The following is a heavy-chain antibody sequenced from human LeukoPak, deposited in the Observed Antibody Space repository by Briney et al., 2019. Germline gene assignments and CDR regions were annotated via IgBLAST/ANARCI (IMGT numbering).Heavy chain of an antibody. D-gene: IGHD3-22*01. J-gene: IGHJ4*02. CDR2: INPNSGGT. CDR3: ARGGPYYDSSRANDLNY. Sequence: GASVKVSCKASGYTFTDYYMQWVRQAPGQGLEWMGWINPNSGGTHYVQRFQGWVTMTRDTSISTAYMELSRLTSDDTAVYYCARGGPYYDSSRANDLNYWGQGTLVTVPS. V-gene: IGHV1-2*04. CDR1: GYTFTDYY.